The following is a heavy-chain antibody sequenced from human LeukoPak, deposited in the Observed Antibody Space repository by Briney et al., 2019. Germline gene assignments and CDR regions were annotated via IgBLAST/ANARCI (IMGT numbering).Heavy chain of an antibody. CDR1: GGSISSGGYY. V-gene: IGHV4-31*03. D-gene: IGHD2-2*01. Sequence: SETLSLTCTVSGGSISSGGYYWSWIRQHPGKGLEWIGYIYYSGSTYYNPSLKSRVTISVDTSKNQFSLKLSSVTAADTAVYYCARVGSSTNGEIDYWGQGTLVTVSS. CDR2: IYYSGST. CDR3: ARVGSSTNGEIDY. J-gene: IGHJ4*02.